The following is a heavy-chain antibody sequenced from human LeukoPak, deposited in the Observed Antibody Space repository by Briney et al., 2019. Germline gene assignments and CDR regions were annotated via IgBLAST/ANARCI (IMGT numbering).Heavy chain of an antibody. D-gene: IGHD2-2*01. Sequence: GGSLRLSCAASGFTFSDYAMTWVRQTPGKGLEWVSVISGGGDSTDYADSMKGRFTISRDNSKNTLYLQMNSLRAEDTALYYCAKLGCTGTFCYANYWGQGTLVTVSS. CDR2: ISGGGDST. V-gene: IGHV3-23*01. CDR1: GFTFSDYA. J-gene: IGHJ4*02. CDR3: AKLGCTGTFCYANY.